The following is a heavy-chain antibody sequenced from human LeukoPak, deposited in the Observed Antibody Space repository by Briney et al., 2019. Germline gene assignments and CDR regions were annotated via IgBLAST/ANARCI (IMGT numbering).Heavy chain of an antibody. CDR1: GFTVSSNY. D-gene: IGHD3-9*01. V-gene: IGHV3-23*01. CDR3: AKDTMCYDILTCYPHFDY. CDR2: ISGSGDNT. J-gene: IGHJ4*02. Sequence: GGSLRLSCAASGFTVSSNYMSWVRQAPGKGLEWVSAISGSGDNTHYADSVKGRFTISRDNSKNTLYLQMNTLRAEDTAVYYCAKDTMCYDILTCYPHFDYWGQGTLVTVSS.